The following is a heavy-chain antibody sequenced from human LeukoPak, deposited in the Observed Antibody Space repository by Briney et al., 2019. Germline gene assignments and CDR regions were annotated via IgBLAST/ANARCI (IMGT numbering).Heavy chain of an antibody. CDR2: ISSSSSYI. CDR3: ARFGTYSSGWYGAFDI. Sequence: GGSLRLSCEASGFTFSSYSMNWVRQAPGKGLEWVSPISSSSSYIYYADSVKGRFTISRDNAKNSLYLQMNSLRAEDTAVYYCARFGTYSSGWYGAFDIWGQGTMVTVSS. CDR1: GFTFSSYS. J-gene: IGHJ3*02. V-gene: IGHV3-21*01. D-gene: IGHD6-19*01.